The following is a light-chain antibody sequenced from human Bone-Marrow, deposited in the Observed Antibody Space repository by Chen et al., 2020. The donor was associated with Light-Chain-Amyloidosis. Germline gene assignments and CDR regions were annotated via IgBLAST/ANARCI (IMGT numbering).Light chain of an antibody. V-gene: IGLV3-10*01. Sequence: SYERTQPPSVSVSPGQTARITCSGDDLRTKYAYWYQQKPGQAPVLVISRNNNRPSGIPDRVSGSSSGNAASLTIPGAHAEDEADYHCSSRDTTGNHLLFGGGASLTVL. CDR3: SSRDTTGNHLL. CDR1: DLRTKY. CDR2: RNN. J-gene: IGLJ2*01.